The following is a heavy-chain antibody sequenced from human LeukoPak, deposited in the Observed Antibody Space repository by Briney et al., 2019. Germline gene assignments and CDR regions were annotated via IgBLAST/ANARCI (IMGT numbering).Heavy chain of an antibody. CDR3: ARTPDSSGYLGY. CDR1: GYTFTGYY. J-gene: IGHJ4*02. D-gene: IGHD3-22*01. V-gene: IGHV1-2*02. Sequence: GASVKVSCKASGYTFTGYYMHWVRRAPGQGLEWMGWINPNSGGTNYAQKFQGRVTMTRDTSISTAYMELSRLRSDDTAVYYCARTPDSSGYLGYWGQGTLVTVSS. CDR2: INPNSGGT.